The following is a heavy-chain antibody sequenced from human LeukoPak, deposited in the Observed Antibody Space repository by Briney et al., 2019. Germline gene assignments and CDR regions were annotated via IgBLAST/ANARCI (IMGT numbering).Heavy chain of an antibody. D-gene: IGHD6-19*01. CDR3: ARAGLGSGWYAGYFDY. CDR2: IKQDGSEK. Sequence: PGGSLRLSCAAPGFTFSSYWMSWVRQAPGKGLEWVANIKQDGSEKYYVDSVKGRFTISRDNAKNSLYLQMNSLRAEDTAVYYCARAGLGSGWYAGYFDYWGQGTLVTVSS. CDR1: GFTFSSYW. V-gene: IGHV3-7*01. J-gene: IGHJ4*02.